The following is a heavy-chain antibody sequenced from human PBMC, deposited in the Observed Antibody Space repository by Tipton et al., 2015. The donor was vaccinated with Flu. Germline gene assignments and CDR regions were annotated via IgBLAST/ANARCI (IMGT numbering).Heavy chain of an antibody. J-gene: IGHJ4*02. V-gene: IGHV4-59*12. D-gene: IGHD2-2*01. Sequence: LRLSCAVSGDYISSDYFWNWIRQPPGKGLEWIGYIYHNKYTKYNPSLKSRVTISVDTSKSQFSLQLRSVTAADTAVYYCARDPSLGMPDYFDYWGQGILVTAS. CDR2: IYHNKYT. CDR3: ARDPSLGMPDYFDY. CDR1: GDYISSDYF.